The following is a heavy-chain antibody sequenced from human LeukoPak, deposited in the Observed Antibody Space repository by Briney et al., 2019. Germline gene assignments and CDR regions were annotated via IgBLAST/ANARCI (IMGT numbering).Heavy chain of an antibody. V-gene: IGHV4-34*01. CDR1: GGSFSGYY. CDR3: AYGSGSYRGGRADY. D-gene: IGHD3-10*01. Sequence: SETLSLTCAVYGGSFSGYYWSWIRQPPGKGLEWIGEINHSGSTNYNPSLKSRVTISVDTSKNQFSLKLSSVTAADTAVYYCAYGSGSYRGGRADYWGQGTLVTVSS. J-gene: IGHJ4*02. CDR2: INHSGST.